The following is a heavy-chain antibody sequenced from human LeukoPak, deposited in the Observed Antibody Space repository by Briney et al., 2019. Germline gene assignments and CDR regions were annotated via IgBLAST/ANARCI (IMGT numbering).Heavy chain of an antibody. V-gene: IGHV4-31*03. CDR2: IYYSGTT. Sequence: PSQTLSLTCTVSGGSISSGGYYWSWVRQHPGKGLEWIGYIYYSGTTYYNPSLKSRVTISVDTSKNQFSLKLSSVTAADTAVYYCARERGYCSGGSCYHLWYFDLWGRGTLVTVSS. D-gene: IGHD2-15*01. CDR1: GGSISSGGYY. J-gene: IGHJ2*01. CDR3: ARERGYCSGGSCYHLWYFDL.